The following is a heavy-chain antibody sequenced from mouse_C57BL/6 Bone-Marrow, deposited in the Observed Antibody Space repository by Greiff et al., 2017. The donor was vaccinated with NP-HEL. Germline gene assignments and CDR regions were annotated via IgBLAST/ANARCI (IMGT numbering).Heavy chain of an antibody. J-gene: IGHJ2*01. CDR3: ARGLYGSSLFDY. D-gene: IGHD1-1*01. V-gene: IGHV3-6*01. Sequence: EVKLMESGPGLVKPSQSLSLTCSVTGYSITSGYYWNWIRQFPGNKLEWMGYISYDGSNNYNPSLKNRISITRDTSKNQFFLKLNSVTTEDTATYYCARGLYGSSLFDYWGQGTTLTVSS. CDR2: ISYDGSN. CDR1: GYSITSGYY.